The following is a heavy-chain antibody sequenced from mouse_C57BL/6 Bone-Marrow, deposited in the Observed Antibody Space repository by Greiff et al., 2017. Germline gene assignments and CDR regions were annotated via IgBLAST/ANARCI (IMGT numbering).Heavy chain of an antibody. V-gene: IGHV1-72*01. CDR1: GYTFTSYW. J-gene: IGHJ3*01. CDR3: ARRCHDGYKGSWLAY. D-gene: IGHD2-3*01. CDR2: IDPNSGGT. Sequence: QVQLKQPGAELVKPGASVKLSCKASGYTFTSYWMHWVKQRPGRGLEWIGRIDPNSGGTKYNEKFKSKATLTVDKPSSTAYMQLSSLTSEDSAVYYCARRCHDGYKGSWLAYWGQGTLVTVSA.